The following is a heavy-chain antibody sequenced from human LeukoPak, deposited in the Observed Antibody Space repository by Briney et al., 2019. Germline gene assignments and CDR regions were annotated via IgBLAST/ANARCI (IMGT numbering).Heavy chain of an antibody. J-gene: IGHJ4*01. CDR1: GGSFSGYY. CDR3: AKSGGYGLIDY. D-gene: IGHD1-26*01. Sequence: SETLSLTCAVYGGSFSGYYWSWIRQPPGKGLEWIGEINHSGSTNYNPSLKSRVTISVDTSKNQFSLKLSSVTAADTAVYYCAKSGGYGLIDYWGQGTLVSVSS. CDR2: INHSGST. V-gene: IGHV4-34*01.